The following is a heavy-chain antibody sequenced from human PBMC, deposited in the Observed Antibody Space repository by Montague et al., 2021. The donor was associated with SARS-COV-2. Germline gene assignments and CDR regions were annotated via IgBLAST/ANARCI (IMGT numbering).Heavy chain of an antibody. CDR3: ASPTYYYDSSGSDAFDI. V-gene: IGHV4-39*01. J-gene: IGHJ3*02. CDR2: IYSSGNT. Sequence: SETLSLTCTVSVRSISSSSYSWIWIPHAPAPGLVWIGSIYSSGNTNYNPSLKSRVTISVDTSKNQFSLKLSSVTAADTAVYYCASPTYYYDSSGSDAFDIWGQGTMVTVSS. CDR1: VRSISSSSYS. D-gene: IGHD3-22*01.